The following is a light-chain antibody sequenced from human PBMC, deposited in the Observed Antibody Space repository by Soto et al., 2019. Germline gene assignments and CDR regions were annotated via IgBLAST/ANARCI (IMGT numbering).Light chain of an antibody. CDR1: ENIGTW. V-gene: IGKV1-5*01. J-gene: IGKJ1*01. CDR3: QQYKSYPWT. Sequence: DIQMTQSPSTLSASVGDRVTITCRASENIGTWLSWYHQKPGQSPKLLIYDASSLHSGVPSRFSGGGSGTDFTLTISSLQPDDFATYYCQQYKSYPWTFGQGTQVEIK. CDR2: DAS.